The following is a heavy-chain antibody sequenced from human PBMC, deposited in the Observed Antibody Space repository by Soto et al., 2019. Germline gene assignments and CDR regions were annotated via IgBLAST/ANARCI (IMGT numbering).Heavy chain of an antibody. Sequence: PSETLSLTCTVSGGSISSYYWSWIRQPPGKGLEWIGYIYYSGSTNYNPSLKSRVTISVDTSKNQFSLKLSSATAADTAVYYCARLGDIVVVPPAHFDYWGQGTLVTVSS. CDR1: GGSISSYY. J-gene: IGHJ4*02. V-gene: IGHV4-59*08. CDR3: ARLGDIVVVPPAHFDY. D-gene: IGHD2-2*01. CDR2: IYYSGST.